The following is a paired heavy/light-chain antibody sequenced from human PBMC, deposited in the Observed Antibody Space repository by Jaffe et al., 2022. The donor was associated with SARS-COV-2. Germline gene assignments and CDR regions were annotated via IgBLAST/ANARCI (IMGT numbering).Heavy chain of an antibody. V-gene: IGHV4-59*01. Sequence: QVQLQESGPGLVKPSETLSLTCTVSGGSISSYYWSWIRQPPGKGLEWIGFIYYSGTTSYNSSLKSRVTISVDTSRNQLSLRLSSVTAADTAVYFCARDSGDCSRSTTCHSNYYFYGTDVWGQGTAVTVSS. D-gene: IGHD2-2*01. CDR1: GGSISSYY. CDR2: IYYSGTT. CDR3: ARDSGDCSRSTTCHSNYYFYGTDV. J-gene: IGHJ6*02.
Light chain of an antibody. CDR3: QQYNTYRT. Sequence: DIQMTQSPSTLSASVGDRVTITCRASQSISSWLAWYQQKPGKAPKLLIYKASSLESGVPSRFSGSGSGTEFTLTISSLQPDDFATYYCQQYNTYRTFGQGTKVEIK. J-gene: IGKJ1*01. CDR1: QSISSW. CDR2: KAS. V-gene: IGKV1-5*03.